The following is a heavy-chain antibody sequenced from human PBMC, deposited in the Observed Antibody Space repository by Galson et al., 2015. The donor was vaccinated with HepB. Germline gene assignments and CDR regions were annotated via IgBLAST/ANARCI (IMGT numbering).Heavy chain of an antibody. Sequence: SLRLSCAASGFTFDDYAMHWVRQAPGKGLEWVSGISWNSGSIGYADSVKGRFTISRDNAKNSLYLQMNSLRAEDTALYYCAKVGGIKYSSGWYDAFDIWGQGTTVTVSS. D-gene: IGHD6-19*01. CDR3: AKVGGIKYSSGWYDAFDI. J-gene: IGHJ3*02. V-gene: IGHV3-9*01. CDR1: GFTFDDYA. CDR2: ISWNSGSI.